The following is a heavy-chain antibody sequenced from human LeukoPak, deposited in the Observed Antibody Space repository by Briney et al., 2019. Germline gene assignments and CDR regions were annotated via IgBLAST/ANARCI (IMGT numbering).Heavy chain of an antibody. V-gene: IGHV3-74*01. J-gene: IGHJ5*01. CDR3: ARCDSSSCYTGFDP. Sequence: GGSLRLSCAASELTFSSYWMHWVRQAPGKGLVWVSRINSDGSSTTYADSVKGRFTISRDNAKNTLYLQVNSLRAEDTAVYYCARCDSSSCYTGFDPWGQGTLVTVSS. CDR2: INSDGSST. D-gene: IGHD2-2*02. CDR1: ELTFSSYW.